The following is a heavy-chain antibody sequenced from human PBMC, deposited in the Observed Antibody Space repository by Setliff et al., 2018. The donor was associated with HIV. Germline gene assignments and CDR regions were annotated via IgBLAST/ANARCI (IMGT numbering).Heavy chain of an antibody. V-gene: IGHV3-30*09. Sequence: PGGSLRLSCAASGFTFNSYAIHWVRQAPGKGLEWVAVISYDASKKYFADSVKGRIAISRDNSKNTLYLQMNSLRAEDTAVYYCARDQQIGSSTSCYDYWGQGTLVTVSS. CDR2: ISYDASKK. D-gene: IGHD2-2*01. CDR1: GFTFNSYA. J-gene: IGHJ4*02. CDR3: ARDQQIGSSTSCYDY.